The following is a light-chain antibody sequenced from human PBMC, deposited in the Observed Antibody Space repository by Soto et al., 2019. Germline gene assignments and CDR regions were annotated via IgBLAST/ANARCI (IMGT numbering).Light chain of an antibody. CDR3: QQYESTPPT. CDR1: QSVLYSSNNKNY. V-gene: IGKV4-1*01. J-gene: IGKJ2*01. CDR2: WAS. Sequence: DIVMTQSPDSLAVSLGERATINCKSSQSVLYSSNNKNYLAWYQQRPGQPPMLLVYWASTRESGVPDRFSGSGSGTDFTLTITSLQAEDVAVYYCQQYESTPPTFGQGTKVEIK.